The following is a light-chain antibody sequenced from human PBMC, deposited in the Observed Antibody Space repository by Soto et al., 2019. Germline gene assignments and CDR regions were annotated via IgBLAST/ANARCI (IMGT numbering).Light chain of an antibody. V-gene: IGKV3-20*01. CDR2: GAS. CDR1: QSVSSAY. Sequence: EMVLTQSPGTLSLSPGDRGTLSCRGSQSVSSAYLAWYQHTPGQAPRLIIYGASTRETGIPDRFSGSGSGTEFSLTISRLGPEDFAVYYCQQYGRSTFTFGQGTRLEIK. CDR3: QQYGRSTFT. J-gene: IGKJ5*01.